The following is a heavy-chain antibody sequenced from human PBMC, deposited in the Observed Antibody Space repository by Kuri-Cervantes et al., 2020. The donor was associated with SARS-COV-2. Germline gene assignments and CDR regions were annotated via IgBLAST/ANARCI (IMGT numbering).Heavy chain of an antibody. CDR1: GGTFSSYA. CDR2: IIPIFGTA. V-gene: IGHV1-69*13. J-gene: IGHJ4*02. CDR3: ARQGSYDFWSGYYNGIAIWAY. D-gene: IGHD3-3*01. Sequence: SVKVSCKASGGTFSSYAISWVRQAPGQGLEWMGGIIPIFGTANYAQKFQGRVTITADESTGTAYMELSSLRSEDTAVYYCARQGSYDFWSGYYNGIAIWAYWGQGTLVTVSS.